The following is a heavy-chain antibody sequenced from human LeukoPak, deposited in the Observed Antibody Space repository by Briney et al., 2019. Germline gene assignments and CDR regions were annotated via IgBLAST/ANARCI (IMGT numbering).Heavy chain of an antibody. J-gene: IGHJ6*02. CDR1: GGTFSSYA. Sequence: SVKVSCKASGGTFSSYAISWVRQAPGQGLEWMGRIIPILGIANYAQKFQGRVTITADKSTSTAYMELSSLRSEDTAAYYCARPLYYYGMDVWGQGTTVTVSS. CDR3: ARPLYYYGMDV. V-gene: IGHV1-69*04. CDR2: IIPILGIA.